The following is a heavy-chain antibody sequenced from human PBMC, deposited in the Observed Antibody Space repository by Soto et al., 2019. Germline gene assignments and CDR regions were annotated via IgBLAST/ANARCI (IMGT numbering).Heavy chain of an antibody. V-gene: IGHV1-18*04. Sequence: XSVKVSCKASGYPFTNFGINWVRQAPGQGLEWVGWITPYNGNADYAQKHQCRLTITTDTSTNTAYMELRSLISDDTAVYFCARDSGWPILNFDKCGQGTPVTVPS. CDR2: ITPYNGNA. D-gene: IGHD3-10*01. CDR3: ARDSGWPILNFDK. J-gene: IGHJ4*02. CDR1: GYPFTNFG.